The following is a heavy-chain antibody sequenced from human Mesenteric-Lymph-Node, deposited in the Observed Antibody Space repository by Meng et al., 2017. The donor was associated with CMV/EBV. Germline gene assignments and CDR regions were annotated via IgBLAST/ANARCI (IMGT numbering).Heavy chain of an antibody. CDR3: ARDRDFWSGNFDY. CDR1: RGTFSSYA. J-gene: IGHJ4*02. Sequence: SVKVSCKASRGTFSSYAISWVRQAPGQGLEWMGGIIPIFGTANYAQKFQGRVTITTDESTSTAYMELSSLRSEDTAVYYCARDRDFWSGNFDYWGQGTLVTVSS. D-gene: IGHD3-3*01. V-gene: IGHV1-69*05. CDR2: IIPIFGTA.